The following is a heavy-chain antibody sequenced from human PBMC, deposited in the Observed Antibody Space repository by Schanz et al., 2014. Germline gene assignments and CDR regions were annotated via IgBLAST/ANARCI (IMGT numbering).Heavy chain of an antibody. J-gene: IGHJ4*02. V-gene: IGHV3-11*01. CDR1: GFTFSDYY. CDR2: ISDSGDST. Sequence: VQLVESGGGLVKPGGSLRLSCAASGFTFSDYYMTWIRQAPGKGLEWVSDISDSGDSTHYADSVKGRFTISRDNAKNSLFLQMNSLSAEDTAVYYCAKHVRSLTGNDYWGQGTLVTVSS. CDR3: AKHVRSLTGNDY. D-gene: IGHD3-9*01.